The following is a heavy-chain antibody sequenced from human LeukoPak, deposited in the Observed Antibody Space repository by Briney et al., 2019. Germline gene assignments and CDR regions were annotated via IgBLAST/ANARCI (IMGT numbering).Heavy chain of an antibody. CDR1: GFTFSDYA. Sequence: GRSLSLSCAASGFTFSDYAMIWVRQPPGKGLEWLSAIISRGGDTYYADSVKGRSSISRDNSRDVLYLQMNSLRADDTAIYYCAKLTSGSYSGYWGQGTLVTVSS. CDR2: IISRGGDT. V-gene: IGHV3-23*01. D-gene: IGHD3-10*01. J-gene: IGHJ4*02. CDR3: AKLTSGSYSGY.